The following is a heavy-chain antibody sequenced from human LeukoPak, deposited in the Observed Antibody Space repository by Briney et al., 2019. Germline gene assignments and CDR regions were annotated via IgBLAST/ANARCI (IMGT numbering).Heavy chain of an antibody. CDR1: GCSFVGYG. CDR3: ARVRGSLYDSSGYLDY. D-gene: IGHD3-22*01. V-gene: IGHV1-18*01. Sequence: ASVKVSCKASGCSFVGYGITWVRRAPGQGLEWMGWFNPENGNTNYAQKVQGRATMTADTSTSTSYMELRSLRSDDTAVYYCARVRGSLYDSSGYLDYWGQGTLVTVSS. CDR2: FNPENGNT. J-gene: IGHJ4*02.